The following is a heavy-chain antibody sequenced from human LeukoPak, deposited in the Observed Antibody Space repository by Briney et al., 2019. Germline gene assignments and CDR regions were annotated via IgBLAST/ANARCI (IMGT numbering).Heavy chain of an antibody. J-gene: IGHJ4*02. CDR3: ARVRYCSSTSCYRPDSFYFDY. Sequence: GGSLRLSCAASGFIFSTYDMHWVRQAPGKGLEWVAVISYDRSNKYYADSVKGRFTISRDNSKNTLYLQMNSLRAEDTAVYYRARVRYCSSTSCYRPDSFYFDYWGQGTLVTVSS. CDR2: ISYDRSNK. V-gene: IGHV3-30*03. CDR1: GFIFSTYD. D-gene: IGHD2-2*02.